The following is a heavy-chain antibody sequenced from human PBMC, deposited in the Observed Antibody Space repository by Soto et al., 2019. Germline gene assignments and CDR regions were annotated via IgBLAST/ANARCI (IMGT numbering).Heavy chain of an antibody. V-gene: IGHV4-34*01. CDR3: ARTPHDYGDYGHTNIYHYYGMDV. J-gene: IGHJ6*02. CDR1: GGSFSGYY. CDR2: INHSGST. Sequence: SETLSLTCAVYGGSFSGYYWSWIRQPPGKGLEWIGEINHSGSTNYNPSLKSRVTISVDTSKNQFSLKLSSVTAADTAVYYCARTPHDYGDYGHTNIYHYYGMDVWGQGTTVTVSS. D-gene: IGHD4-17*01.